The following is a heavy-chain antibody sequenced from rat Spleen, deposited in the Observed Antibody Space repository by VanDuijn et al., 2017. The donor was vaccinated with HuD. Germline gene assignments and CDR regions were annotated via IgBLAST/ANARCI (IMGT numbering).Heavy chain of an antibody. V-gene: IGHV5-25*01. D-gene: IGHD5-1*01. CDR1: GFTFSNFY. CDR3: ARVTGVFAY. J-gene: IGHJ3*01. CDR2: ISPSGGST. Sequence: EVQLVESGGGLVQPGRSLKLSCAASGFTFSNFYMASVRQAPTKGLEWVPSISPSGGSTYYRDSVKGRFTISRDNAKSTLYLQMDILRSEDTATYYCARVTGVFAYWGQGTLVTVSS.